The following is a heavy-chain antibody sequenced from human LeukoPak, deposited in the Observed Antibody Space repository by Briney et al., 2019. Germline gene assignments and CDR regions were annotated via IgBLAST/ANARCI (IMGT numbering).Heavy chain of an antibody. J-gene: IGHJ4*02. V-gene: IGHV4-30-2*01. Sequence: SETLSLTCTVSGGSISSGGYYWSWIRQPPGKGLEWIGYIYHSGSTYYNPSLKSRVTISVDTSKNQFSLKLSSVTAADTAVYYCARFRHYDSSGYYSPNFDYWGQGTLVTVSS. CDR3: ARFRHYDSSGYYSPNFDY. CDR2: IYHSGST. CDR1: GGSISSGGYY. D-gene: IGHD3-22*01.